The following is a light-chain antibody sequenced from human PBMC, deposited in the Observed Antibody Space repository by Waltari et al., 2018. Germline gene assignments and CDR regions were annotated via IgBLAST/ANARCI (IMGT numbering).Light chain of an antibody. CDR3: QRYNSYANT. CDR2: GAS. Sequence: DILMTQSPSTLSASVGDRVTITCRASQSINTYLAWYQQKPGKAPKLLIYGASTLESGVPGRFSGTGSVTEFTLTISSLQPDDFATYYCQRYNSYANTFGQGTKVDIK. V-gene: IGKV1-5*01. J-gene: IGKJ2*01. CDR1: QSINTY.